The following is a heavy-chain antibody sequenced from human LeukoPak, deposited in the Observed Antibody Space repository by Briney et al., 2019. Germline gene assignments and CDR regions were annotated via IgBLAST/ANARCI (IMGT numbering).Heavy chain of an antibody. J-gene: IGHJ4*02. Sequence: SETLSLTCTVSGGSIRSSYYYWGWIRQPPGKGLEWIGSIYDSGSTYYNPSLKSRVTISVDTSKNQFSLKLSSVTAADTAVYYCARLPYDFWSGYAPLYFDYWGQGTLVTVSS. CDR3: ARLPYDFWSGYAPLYFDY. CDR1: GGSIRSSYYY. D-gene: IGHD3-3*01. CDR2: IYDSGST. V-gene: IGHV4-39*07.